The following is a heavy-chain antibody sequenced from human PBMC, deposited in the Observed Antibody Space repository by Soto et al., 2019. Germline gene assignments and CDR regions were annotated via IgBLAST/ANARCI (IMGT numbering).Heavy chain of an antibody. CDR3: AKGDTTMITDYYAMDV. J-gene: IGHJ6*02. CDR2: ISGSGGSE. Sequence: GGSLRLSCAVSGFTFTSYAMTWVRQAPGKGLEWVSAISGSGGSEFYADSVKGRFTISRDNSKNTLYLQMKSLRAEDTALYYCAKGDTTMITDYYAMDVWGQGTTVT. D-gene: IGHD5-18*01. CDR1: GFTFTSYA. V-gene: IGHV3-23*01.